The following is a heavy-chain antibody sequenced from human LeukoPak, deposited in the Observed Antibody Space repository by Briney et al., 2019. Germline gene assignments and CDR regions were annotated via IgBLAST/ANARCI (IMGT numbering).Heavy chain of an antibody. CDR3: ARGRSPGYDFWSGYYTSRKNYYYYMDV. V-gene: IGHV1-46*01. Sequence: ASVKVSCKASGYTFTSYYMHWVRQAPGQGLEWMGIINPSGGSTSYAQKFQGRVTMTRDMSTSTVYMELSSLRSEDTAVYYCARGRSPGYDFWSGYYTSRKNYYYYMDVWGKGTTVTVSS. J-gene: IGHJ6*03. CDR1: GYTFTSYY. CDR2: INPSGGST. D-gene: IGHD3-3*01.